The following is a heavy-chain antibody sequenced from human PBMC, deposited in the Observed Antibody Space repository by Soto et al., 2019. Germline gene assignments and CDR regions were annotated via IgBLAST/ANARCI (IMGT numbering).Heavy chain of an antibody. Sequence: NPSETLSLTCTVSGGSISSYYWSWIRQPAGKGLEWIGRIYTSGSTNYNPSLKSRVTMSVDTSKNQFSLKLSSVTAADTAVYYCARDSLMVYAIEVPGWFDPWGQGTLVTVSS. CDR3: ARDSLMVYAIEVPGWFDP. D-gene: IGHD2-8*01. V-gene: IGHV4-4*07. CDR2: IYTSGST. CDR1: GGSISSYY. J-gene: IGHJ5*02.